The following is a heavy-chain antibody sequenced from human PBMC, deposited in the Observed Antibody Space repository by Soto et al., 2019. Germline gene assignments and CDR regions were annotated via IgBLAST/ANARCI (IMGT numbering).Heavy chain of an antibody. J-gene: IGHJ4*02. CDR3: ERGNITMIPVVIFY. V-gene: IGHV1-2*02. D-gene: IGHD3-22*01. CDR2: INPHSGGT. Sequence: QVQLVQSGAEVKKPGASVKVSCKASGYTFTGYYILWVRQAPGQGLEWMGWINPHSGGTNYAQKFQGRVTMTRDTSISTAYMELNRLTSDDTAVYYCERGNITMIPVVIFYWGQGTLVTVSS. CDR1: GYTFTGYY.